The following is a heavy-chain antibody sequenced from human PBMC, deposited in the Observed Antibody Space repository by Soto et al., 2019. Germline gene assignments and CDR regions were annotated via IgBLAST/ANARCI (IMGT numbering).Heavy chain of an antibody. Sequence: SETLSLTCAASGGSISSSNWWSWVRQPPGKGLEWIGEIYHSGSTNYNPSLKSRVTISVDKSKNQFSLKLSSVTAADTAVYYCARVSGSYYYGMDVWGQGTKVTVSS. CDR3: ARVSGSYYYGMDV. J-gene: IGHJ6*02. CDR2: IYHSGST. V-gene: IGHV4-4*02. CDR1: GGSISSSNW. D-gene: IGHD1-26*01.